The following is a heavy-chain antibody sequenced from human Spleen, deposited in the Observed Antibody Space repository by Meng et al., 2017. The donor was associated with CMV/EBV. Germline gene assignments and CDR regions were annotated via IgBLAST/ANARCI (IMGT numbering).Heavy chain of an antibody. CDR3: AKGQRASIYYYGMDV. CDR1: GFTFSSYS. D-gene: IGHD1-1*01. CDR2: ISSSSSYI. Sequence: GGSLRLSCAASGFTFSSYSMNWVRQAPGKGLEWVSSISSSSSYIYYADSVKGRFTISRDNAKNSLYLQMNSLRAEDTAVYYCAKGQRASIYYYGMDVWGQGTTVTVSS. J-gene: IGHJ6*02. V-gene: IGHV3-21*01.